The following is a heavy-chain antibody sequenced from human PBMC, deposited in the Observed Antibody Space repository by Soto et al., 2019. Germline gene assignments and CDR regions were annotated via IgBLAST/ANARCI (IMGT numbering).Heavy chain of an antibody. CDR3: ARVFCGGNCYPNY. CDR1: GGPISSGGYY. J-gene: IGHJ4*02. V-gene: IGHV4-31*02. D-gene: IGHD2-21*02. Sequence: QVQLQESGPGLVKPSQTLSLTSTVSGGPISSGGYYWSWIRQHPGKGLEWIGYIYYSGSTYYNPSLKSRVTISLDTSKNQFSLKLSSVTAADTAVYYCARVFCGGNCYPNYWGQGTLVTVSS. CDR2: IYYSGST.